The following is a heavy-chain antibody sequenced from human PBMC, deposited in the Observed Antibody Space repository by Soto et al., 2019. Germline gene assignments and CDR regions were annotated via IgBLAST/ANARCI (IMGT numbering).Heavy chain of an antibody. CDR3: GRIPPA. CDR1: GGSISSGGYS. V-gene: IGHV4-30-2*01. Sequence: SETLSLTCAVSGGSISSGGYSWSWIRQPPGKGLEWIGYIYHSGSTYYNPSLKSRVTISVDRSKNQFSLKLRSVTAGDTSVYYCGRIPPAWGQGTLVTVSS. CDR2: IYHSGST. D-gene: IGHD2-21*01. J-gene: IGHJ4*02.